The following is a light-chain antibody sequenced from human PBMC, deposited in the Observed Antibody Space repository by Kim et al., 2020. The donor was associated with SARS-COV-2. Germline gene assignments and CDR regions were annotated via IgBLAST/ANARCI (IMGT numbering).Light chain of an antibody. CDR2: GAS. V-gene: IGKV3-11*01. CDR1: QSVGSY. CDR3: QQRNSRPPRFP. J-gene: IGKJ3*01. Sequence: PGEGTTLSCRASQSVGSYLASWHHNPGHPPRLLISGASIRATGTPPRCSGRGSATDFTLTISSLEPEDFAVYYCQQRNSRPPRFPLGPGTQVDSK.